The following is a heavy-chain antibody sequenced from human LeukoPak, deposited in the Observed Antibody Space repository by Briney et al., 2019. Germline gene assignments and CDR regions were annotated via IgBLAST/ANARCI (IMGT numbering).Heavy chain of an antibody. V-gene: IGHV3-23*01. D-gene: IGHD2-2*01. CDR2: ISNSGDFT. CDR3: ARRSSFSFDF. Sequence: PGGSLRLSCAASGFTFSSYAMSWVRQAPGKGLERVSVISNSGDFTYYANSVKGRFTISRDNSRNTLYLQMNSLRAEDTAVFYCARRSSFSFDFWGQGTLVTVSS. J-gene: IGHJ4*02. CDR1: GFTFSSYA.